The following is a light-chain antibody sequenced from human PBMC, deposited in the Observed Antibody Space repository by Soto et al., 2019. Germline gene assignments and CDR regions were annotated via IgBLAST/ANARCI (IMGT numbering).Light chain of an antibody. V-gene: IGKV3-15*01. CDR1: QSVSTN. J-gene: IGKJ5*01. Sequence: EIVMTQSPATLSVSPGERATLSCRASQSVSTNLAWYQQKPGQAPRLLVYGVSIRATGIPARFSGGGSGTDFTLTISSLQSEDFAVYYCQQYNTWPPITFGQGTRLEIK. CDR2: GVS. CDR3: QQYNTWPPIT.